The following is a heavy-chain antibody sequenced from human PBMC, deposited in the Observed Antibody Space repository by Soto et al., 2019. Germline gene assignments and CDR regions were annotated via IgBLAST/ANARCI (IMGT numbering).Heavy chain of an antibody. CDR3: ARDSYSPRIAVAAVFDY. Sequence: GVLRLSCAASGFTFSSYAMHWVRQAPGKGLEWVAVISYDGSNKYYADSVKGRFTISRDNSKNTLYLQMNSLRAEDTAVYYCARDSYSPRIAVAAVFDYWGQGTLVTVSS. CDR2: ISYDGSNK. CDR1: GFTFSSYA. J-gene: IGHJ4*02. V-gene: IGHV3-30-3*01. D-gene: IGHD6-19*01.